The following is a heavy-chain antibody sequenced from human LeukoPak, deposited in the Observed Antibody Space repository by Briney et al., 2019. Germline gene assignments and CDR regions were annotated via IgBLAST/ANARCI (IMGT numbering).Heavy chain of an antibody. CDR1: GFTFSDYY. D-gene: IGHD6-19*01. Sequence: GGSLRLSCAASGFTFSDYYMSWIRQAPGKGLEWLSYIISTGGTIYYADSVKGRFTISRDNAKNSLYLQMNSLRAEDTAVYYCAGYSSGWFGAFHIWGQGTMVTVSS. J-gene: IGHJ3*02. CDR3: AGYSSGWFGAFHI. V-gene: IGHV3-11*04. CDR2: IISTGGTI.